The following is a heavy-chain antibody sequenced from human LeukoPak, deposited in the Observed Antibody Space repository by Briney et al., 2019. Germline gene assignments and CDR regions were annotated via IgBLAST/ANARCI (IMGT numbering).Heavy chain of an antibody. CDR2: IYYSGST. J-gene: IGHJ4*02. CDR1: GGSISSYY. V-gene: IGHV4-59*08. D-gene: IGHD5-24*01. CDR3: ARHAGVEMATTDFDY. Sequence: SETLSLTCTVSGGSISSYYWSWIRQPPGKGLEWIGYIYYSGSTNYNPSLKSRVTISVDTSKNQFSLKLSSVTAADTAVYYCARHAGVEMATTDFDYWGQGTLVTVSS.